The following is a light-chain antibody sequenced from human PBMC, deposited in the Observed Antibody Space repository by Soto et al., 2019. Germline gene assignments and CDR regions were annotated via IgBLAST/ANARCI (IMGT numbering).Light chain of an antibody. CDR1: QDIKNY. CDR2: DAS. J-gene: IGKJ4*01. CDR3: QQYDNLPLT. V-gene: IGKV1-33*01. Sequence: DIQMTQSPSSLSASVVDRVTITCQASQDIKNYLNWYQQKSGKAPKLLIYDASDLETGVPSRFSGSGSGTDFTFTINSLQPEDIATYYCQQYDNLPLTLGGGTKVDIK.